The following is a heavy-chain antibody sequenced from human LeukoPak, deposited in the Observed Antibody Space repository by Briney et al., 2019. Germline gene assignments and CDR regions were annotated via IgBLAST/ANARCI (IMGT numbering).Heavy chain of an antibody. J-gene: IGHJ4*02. Sequence: PGGSLRLSCAVSGFTFSNYAMSWIRQAPGKGLEWVSYISTSGSTIYYADSVKGRFTISRDNAKNSLYLQMTSLRAEDTAVYYCAKGLPATLLDYWGQGTLVTVSS. D-gene: IGHD2-2*01. V-gene: IGHV3-11*01. CDR3: AKGLPATLLDY. CDR1: GFTFSNYA. CDR2: ISTSGSTI.